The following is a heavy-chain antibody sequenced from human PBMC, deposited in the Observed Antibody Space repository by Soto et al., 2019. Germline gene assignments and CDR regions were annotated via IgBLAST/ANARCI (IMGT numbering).Heavy chain of an antibody. J-gene: IGHJ4*02. CDR2: ISYDGSNK. V-gene: IGHV3-30*03. D-gene: IGHD3-3*01. Sequence: GGSLRLSCAASGFTFSSYSMNWVRQAPGKGLEWVAVISYDGSNKYYADSVKGRFTISRDNSKNTLYLQMNSLRAEDTAVYYCATETLHDFWSGYYQTLDYWGQGTLVTVSS. CDR1: GFTFSSYS. CDR3: ATETLHDFWSGYYQTLDY.